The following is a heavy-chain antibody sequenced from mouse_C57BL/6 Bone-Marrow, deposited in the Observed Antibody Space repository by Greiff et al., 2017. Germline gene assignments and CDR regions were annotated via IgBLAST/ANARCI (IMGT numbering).Heavy chain of an antibody. CDR1: GFTFRSYT. CDR2: ISGGGGNT. V-gene: IGHV5-9*01. D-gene: IGHD2-3*01. CDR3: ARHGYYSYWYFDV. J-gene: IGHJ1*03. Sequence: VQLKESGGGLVKPGGSLKLSCAASGFTFRSYTMSWVRQTPEKRLEWVATISGGGGNTYYPDSVKGRFTISRDNAKNTLYLQMSSLRSEDTALYYCARHGYYSYWYFDVWGTGTTVTVSS.